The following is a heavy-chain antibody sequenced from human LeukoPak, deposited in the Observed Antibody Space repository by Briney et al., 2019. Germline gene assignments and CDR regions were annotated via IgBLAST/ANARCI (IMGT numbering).Heavy chain of an antibody. Sequence: GRSVRLSCAASGFTFSHYGMHWVRQAPGRGLEWGAVIWNDGSNKYYADSVKGRFTISRDNSQNTVDLHMNSLRAEDTAVYYCAKDAQRGFDYSNSLEYWGQGTLVTVSS. CDR3: AKDAQRGFDYSNSLEY. V-gene: IGHV3-33*06. J-gene: IGHJ4*02. D-gene: IGHD4-11*01. CDR1: GFTFSHYG. CDR2: IWNDGSNK.